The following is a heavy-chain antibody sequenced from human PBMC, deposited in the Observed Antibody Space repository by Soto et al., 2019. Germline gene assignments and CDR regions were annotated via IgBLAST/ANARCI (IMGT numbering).Heavy chain of an antibody. D-gene: IGHD6-13*01. CDR3: ASDRHSSSWRGTGYGIDV. Sequence: QLQLQESGPGLVKPSETLSLTCTVSGGSISSSSYYWGWIRQPPGKGLEWIGSIYYSGRTYYNPHLKSRVPLSVSTTKNQFPQKPSSVAAADTAVYYCASDRHSSSWRGTGYGIDVWGQGTPVTVSS. J-gene: IGHJ6*02. V-gene: IGHV4-39*02. CDR2: IYYSGRT. CDR1: GGSISSSSYY.